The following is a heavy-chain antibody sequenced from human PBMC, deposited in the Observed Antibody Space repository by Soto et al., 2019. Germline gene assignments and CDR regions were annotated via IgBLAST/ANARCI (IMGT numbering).Heavy chain of an antibody. J-gene: IGHJ5*02. CDR3: ARKMTTVEDWFDP. CDR2: IIPIFGTA. CDR1: GGTFSSYA. Sequence: QVQLVQSGAEVKKPGSSVKVSCKASGGTFSSYAISWVRQAPGQGLEWMGGIIPIFGTANYAQKFQGRVTITADESTSTAYRELSSLRAEDTAVYYCARKMTTVEDWFDPWGQGTLVTVSS. D-gene: IGHD4-17*01. V-gene: IGHV1-69*12.